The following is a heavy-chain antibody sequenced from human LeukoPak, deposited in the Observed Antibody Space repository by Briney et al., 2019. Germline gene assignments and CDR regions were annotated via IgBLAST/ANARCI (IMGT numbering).Heavy chain of an antibody. CDR3: ARHDCSTSCYRPLWYFDL. CDR2: IYYSGST. J-gene: IGHJ2*01. V-gene: IGHV4-39*01. Sequence: SETLSLTCTVSGGSISSSSYYWGWIRQPPGKGLEWIGSIYYSGSTYYNPSLKSRVTISVDTSKNQFSLKLSSVTAADTAVYYCARHDCSTSCYRPLWYFDLWGRGTLVTVSS. D-gene: IGHD2-2*02. CDR1: GGSISSSSYY.